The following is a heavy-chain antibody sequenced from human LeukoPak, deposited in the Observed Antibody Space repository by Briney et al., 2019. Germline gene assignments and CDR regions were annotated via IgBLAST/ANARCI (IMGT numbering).Heavy chain of an antibody. V-gene: IGHV3-66*01. D-gene: IGHD3-9*01. Sequence: GGSLRLSCAASGFIFSDYFMSWIRQAPGKGLEWVSVIYSGGSTYYADSVKGRFTISRDNSKNTLYLQMNSLRAEDTAVYYCARGILRYFDWLLSWDAFDIWGQGTMVTVSS. CDR2: IYSGGST. J-gene: IGHJ3*02. CDR1: GFIFSDYF. CDR3: ARGILRYFDWLLSWDAFDI.